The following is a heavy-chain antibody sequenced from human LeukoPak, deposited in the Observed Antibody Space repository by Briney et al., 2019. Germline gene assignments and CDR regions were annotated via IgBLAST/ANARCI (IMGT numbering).Heavy chain of an antibody. J-gene: IGHJ3*02. CDR3: ARGVNNAFDT. V-gene: IGHV6-1*01. CDR2: TYYRSKWYN. CDR1: GDSVSSNSVA. Sequence: SQTLSLTCAISGDSVSSNSVAWNWIRQSPSRGLEWLGRTYYRSKWYNDYVISVKSRITINPDTSKNQFSLQLNSVTPEDTAVYYCARGVNNAFDTWGQGTMVTVSS.